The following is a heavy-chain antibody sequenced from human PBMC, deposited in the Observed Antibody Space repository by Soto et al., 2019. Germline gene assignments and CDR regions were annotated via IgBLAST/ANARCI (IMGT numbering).Heavy chain of an antibody. CDR3: AKVLSPRTSGKYYKPFFHGMDV. D-gene: IGHD3-10*01. CDR2: INSGVDA. CDR1: GFSLNSHA. Sequence: DVQLSESGGGLVQPGGSLRLTCAASGFSLNSHAMTWVRQPPGRGLEWVAAINSGVDAFYADSVKGRFTISRDNSKDTLYLQMNSLGVEDTALYYCAKVLSPRTSGKYYKPFFHGMDVWGLGTTVTVSS. J-gene: IGHJ6*02. V-gene: IGHV3-23*01.